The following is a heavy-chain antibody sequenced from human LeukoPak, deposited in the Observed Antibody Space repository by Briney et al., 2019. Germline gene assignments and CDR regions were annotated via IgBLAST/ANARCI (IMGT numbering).Heavy chain of an antibody. CDR1: GGSFSGYY. Sequence: PSETLSLTCAVYGGSFSGYYWSWIRQPPGKGLEWIGEINHSGSTNYNPSLKSRVTISVDTSKNQFSLKLSSVTAADTAVYYCARAAFYCSSTSCLPNWFDPWGQGTLVTVSS. D-gene: IGHD2-2*01. V-gene: IGHV4-34*01. J-gene: IGHJ5*02. CDR3: ARAAFYCSSTSCLPNWFDP. CDR2: INHSGST.